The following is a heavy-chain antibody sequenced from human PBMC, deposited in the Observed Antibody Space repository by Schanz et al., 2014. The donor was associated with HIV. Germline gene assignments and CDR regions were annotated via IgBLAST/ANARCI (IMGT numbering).Heavy chain of an antibody. CDR2: ISGSGVST. D-gene: IGHD6-19*01. V-gene: IGHV3-23*01. CDR3: ARDSSLAVADHWYLDL. CDR1: GFTFSGFA. J-gene: IGHJ2*01. Sequence: QLLESGGGLVQPGGLLRLSCAASGFTFSGFAMSWVRQTPGKGLEWVSSISGSGVSTFYAGSVKGRFAISRDKSKNTLYLQMNSLRAEDTAVYYCARDSSLAVADHWYLDLWGRGTLVTVSS.